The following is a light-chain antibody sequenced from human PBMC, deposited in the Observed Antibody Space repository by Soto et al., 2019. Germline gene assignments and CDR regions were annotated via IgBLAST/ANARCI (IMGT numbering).Light chain of an antibody. V-gene: IGKV3-11*01. CDR3: QQRSRWPPMYT. CDR2: DAS. Sequence: EIVLSQSPATLSLSPGERATLSCRASQSVSSDLAWYQQKRGQAPRLLIYDASKRATGIPARYSGSGSGTDFTLTISILEREDFAVYFCQQRSRWPPMYTFGQGTKLEIK. CDR1: QSVSSD. J-gene: IGKJ2*01.